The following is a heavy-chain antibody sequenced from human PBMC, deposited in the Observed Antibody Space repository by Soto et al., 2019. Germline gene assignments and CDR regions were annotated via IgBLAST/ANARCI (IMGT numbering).Heavy chain of an antibody. CDR2: IYPGDSDT. J-gene: IGHJ4*01. Sequence: GESLKISCKGSGYSFTSYWIGWVRQMPGKGLEWMGIIYPGDSDTRYSPSFQGQVTISAAKSISTAYLQWSSLKASDAAMYYCAILADHSGSYTFDYWGQGTLVTVSS. D-gene: IGHD1-26*01. CDR1: GYSFTSYW. CDR3: AILADHSGSYTFDY. V-gene: IGHV5-51*01.